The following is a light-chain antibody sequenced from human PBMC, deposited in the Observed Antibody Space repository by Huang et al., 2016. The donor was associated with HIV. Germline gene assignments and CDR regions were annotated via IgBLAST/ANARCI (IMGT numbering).Light chain of an antibody. CDR2: CSS. V-gene: IGKV3-15*01. CDR1: QSVFKN. J-gene: IGKJ1*01. CDR3: QQYNTSPRT. Sequence: ENLMTQSPSTLSVSPGESATLSCRASQSVFKNLARYQQKPGQARKLLIYCSSTRAAGIPARFSGSGSGTDFTLTIISLQSEDFAVYYCQQYNTSPRTFGQGTKVEV.